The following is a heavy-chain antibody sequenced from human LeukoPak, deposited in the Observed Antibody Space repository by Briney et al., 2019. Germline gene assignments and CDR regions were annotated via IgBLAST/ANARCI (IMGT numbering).Heavy chain of an antibody. Sequence: KTSETLSLTCTVSGGSISSSSYYWGWIRQPPGKGLEWIGSIYYSGSTYYNPSLKSRVTISVDTSKNQFSLKLSSVTAADTAVYYCACQGLYGYWGQGTLVTVSS. CDR2: IYYSGST. D-gene: IGHD3-10*01. J-gene: IGHJ4*02. CDR1: GGSISSSSYY. CDR3: ACQGLYGY. V-gene: IGHV4-39*01.